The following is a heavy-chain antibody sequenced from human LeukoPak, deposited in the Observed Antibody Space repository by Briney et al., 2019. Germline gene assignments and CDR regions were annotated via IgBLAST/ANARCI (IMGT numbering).Heavy chain of an antibody. D-gene: IGHD3-22*01. V-gene: IGHV4-34*01. CDR3: ARRITMIVSRGFDP. J-gene: IGHJ5*02. Sequence: SETLSLTCAVYGGSFSGYYWSWIRQPPGKGLEWIGEINHSGSTNYNPSLTSRVTISVDTSKNQFSLKLSSVTAADTAVYYCARRITMIVSRGFDPWGQGTLVTVSS. CDR1: GGSFSGYY. CDR2: INHSGST.